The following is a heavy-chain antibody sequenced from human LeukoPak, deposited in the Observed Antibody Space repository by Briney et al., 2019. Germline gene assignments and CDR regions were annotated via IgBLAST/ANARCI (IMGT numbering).Heavy chain of an antibody. CDR2: INPNSGGT. CDR1: GYTFTGYY. D-gene: IGHD3-9*01. Sequence: GASVKVSCKASGYTFTGYYMHWVRQAPGQGLEWMGWINPNSGGTNSAQKFQGRVTMTRDTSISTAYMELSRLRSDDTAVYYCARGPYDILTGQLITWGQGTLVTVSS. CDR3: ARGPYDILTGQLIT. V-gene: IGHV1-2*02. J-gene: IGHJ5*02.